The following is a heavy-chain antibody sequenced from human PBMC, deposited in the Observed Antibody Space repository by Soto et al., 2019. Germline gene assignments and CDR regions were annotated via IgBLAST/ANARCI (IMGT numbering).Heavy chain of an antibody. CDR1: GFTFSSYA. CDR3: ARGRDTIFGVVITGDAFDI. CDR2: ISGSGGST. V-gene: IGHV3-23*01. D-gene: IGHD3-3*01. J-gene: IGHJ3*02. Sequence: GGSLRLSCAASGFTFSSYAMSWVRQAPGKGLEWVSAISGSGGSTYYADSVKGRFTISRDNSKNTLYLQMNSLRAEDTAVYYCARGRDTIFGVVITGDAFDIWGQGTMVTVSS.